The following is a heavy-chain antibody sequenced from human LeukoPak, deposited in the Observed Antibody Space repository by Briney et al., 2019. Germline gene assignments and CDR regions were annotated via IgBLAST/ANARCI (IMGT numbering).Heavy chain of an antibody. CDR2: TSSSDDGT. J-gene: IGHJ4*02. CDR1: GFPLSIYA. Sequence: PGGSLRLSCAASGFPLSIYAMSWVRQVPGKGLEWVSATSSSDDGTYHADSVRGRFTIYRDNFRNTLYLQMNRLRVEDAALYYCARAPVTSCRGAFCYPFDLWGQGVLVTVSS. CDR3: ARAPVTSCRGAFCYPFDL. V-gene: IGHV3-23*01. D-gene: IGHD2-21*01.